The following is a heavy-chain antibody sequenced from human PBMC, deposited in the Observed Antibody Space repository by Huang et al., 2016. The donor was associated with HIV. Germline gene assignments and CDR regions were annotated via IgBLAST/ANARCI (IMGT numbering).Heavy chain of an antibody. CDR1: GYTFTSYG. CDR3: ARDPKYHRIGYYRQRRGIDI. Sequence: QIQLMQSGPELKQPGASVKVSCKASGYTFTSYGITRVRQATGQGPKWMGWISATSGDTEYAQKFQGRVTLTTDTSTNIAYMELRSLRSDDTAKYYCARDPKYHRIGYYRQRRGIDIWGQGTMVIVSS. V-gene: IGHV1-18*01. D-gene: IGHD3-22*01. J-gene: IGHJ3*02. CDR2: ISATSGDT.